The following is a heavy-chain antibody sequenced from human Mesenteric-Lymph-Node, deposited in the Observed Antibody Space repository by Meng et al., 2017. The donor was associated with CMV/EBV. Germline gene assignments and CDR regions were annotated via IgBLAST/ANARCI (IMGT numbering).Heavy chain of an antibody. V-gene: IGHV3-43*01. CDR3: AKDHIRNGGSIAVAGTWDYYYGMDV. CDR2: ISWDDGSR. J-gene: IGHJ6*02. Sequence: GESLKISCAASGFTFDDYTMHWVRQAPGKGLERVSLISWDDGSRYYADSVKGRFTISRDNSKNSLYLQMNSLRTEDTALYYCAKDHIRNGGSIAVAGTWDYYYGMDVWGQGTTVTVSS. D-gene: IGHD6-19*01. CDR1: GFTFDDYT.